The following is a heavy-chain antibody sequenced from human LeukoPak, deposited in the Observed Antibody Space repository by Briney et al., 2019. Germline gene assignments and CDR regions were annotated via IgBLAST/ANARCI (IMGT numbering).Heavy chain of an antibody. D-gene: IGHD3-22*01. CDR3: VRGRNNNYYDDSGYSPY. V-gene: IGHV3-13*01. CDR2: IGTLLDT. CDR1: GFTFSSFD. J-gene: IGHJ4*02. Sequence: GGSLRLSCAASGFTFSSFDMHWVRQAPGKGLEWVSGIGTLLDTDYPDSLKGRFTISRENAKNSVFLQMHNVRAGDTAVYYCVRGRNNNYYDDSGYSPYWGQGTLVTVSS.